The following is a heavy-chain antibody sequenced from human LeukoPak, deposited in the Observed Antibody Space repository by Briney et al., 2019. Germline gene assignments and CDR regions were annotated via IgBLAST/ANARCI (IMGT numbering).Heavy chain of an antibody. CDR2: ISYDGSNK. V-gene: IGHV3-30-3*01. CDR1: GFTFSSHA. D-gene: IGHD2-2*01. J-gene: IGHJ4*02. CDR3: TTAARRRPGYCSSTSCTRVPDY. Sequence: PGGSLRLSCAASGFTFSSHAMHWVRQAPGKGLEWVAVISYDGSNKYYADSVKGRFTISRDNSKNTLYLQMNSLKTEDTAVYYCTTAARRRPGYCSSTSCTRVPDYWGQGTLVTVSS.